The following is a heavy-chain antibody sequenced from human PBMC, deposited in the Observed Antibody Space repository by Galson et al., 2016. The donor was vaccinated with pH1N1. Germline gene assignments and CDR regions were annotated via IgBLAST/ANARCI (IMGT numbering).Heavy chain of an antibody. V-gene: IGHV7-4-1*02. CDR2: IHTTTGDP. D-gene: IGHD2-15*01. J-gene: IGHJ4*02. Sequence: SVKVSCKASGYTFASYAINCVRQVPGQGLEWMGWIHTTTGDPSYGQGFTGRFVFSLDTSVTTAYLQISSLKTEDAAVYYCARESYRCSGGSCYFDSWGQGTLVTVS. CDR3: ARESYRCSGGSCYFDS. CDR1: GYTFASYA.